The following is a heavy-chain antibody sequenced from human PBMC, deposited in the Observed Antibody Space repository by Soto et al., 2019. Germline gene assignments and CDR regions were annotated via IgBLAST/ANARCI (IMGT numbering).Heavy chain of an antibody. J-gene: IGHJ4*02. D-gene: IGHD2-21*01. V-gene: IGHV4-30-2*01. Sequence: QLQLQESGSGLVKPSQTLSLTCAVSGGSISSGGYSWSWIRQPPGKVLEGIGYIYHSGSTYYNPTLQSRAKISLARTKNQFSPKPSSVTAADTAVYYCTRGNVVPLDYWGEGTLVSVSS. CDR2: IYHSGST. CDR3: TRGNVVPLDY. CDR1: GGSISSGGYS.